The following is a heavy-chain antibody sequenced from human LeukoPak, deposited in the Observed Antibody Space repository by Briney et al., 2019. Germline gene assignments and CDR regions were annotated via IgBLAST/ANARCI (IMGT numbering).Heavy chain of an antibody. Sequence: PGGSLRLSCVVSGFTFSPYTMTWVRQAPGKGLEWVSAISGSGGSTYYADSVKGRFTISRDNSKNTLYLQMNILRAEDTAVYYCSKNLGDTVVVAAAFDSWGQGALVTVSS. CDR1: GFTFSPYT. CDR3: SKNLGDTVVVAAAFDS. CDR2: ISGSGGST. J-gene: IGHJ4*02. V-gene: IGHV3-23*01. D-gene: IGHD2-15*01.